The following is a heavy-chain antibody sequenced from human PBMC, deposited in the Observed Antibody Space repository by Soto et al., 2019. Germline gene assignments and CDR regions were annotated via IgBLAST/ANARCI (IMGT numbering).Heavy chain of an antibody. Sequence: QVQLVQSGAEVKKPGASVKVSCKASGYTFTGYYMHWVRQAPGQGLEWMGWINPNSGGTNYAQKFQGRVTMTSDTAISTAYMELSRLRSDDTAVYYCAGGYCTNGVCHAYYYYGMDVWGQGTTVTVSS. V-gene: IGHV1-2*02. J-gene: IGHJ6*02. CDR1: GYTFTGYY. CDR2: INPNSGGT. CDR3: AGGYCTNGVCHAYYYYGMDV. D-gene: IGHD2-8*01.